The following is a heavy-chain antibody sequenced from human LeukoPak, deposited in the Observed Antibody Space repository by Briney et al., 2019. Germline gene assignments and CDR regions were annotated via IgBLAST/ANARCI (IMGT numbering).Heavy chain of an antibody. CDR1: GGTFSSYA. CDR2: IIPIFGTA. CDR3: AGGYCTNGVCYIFDY. Sequence: SVKVSCKASGGTFSSYAISWVRQAPGQGLEWMGGIIPIFGTANYAQKFQGRVTITADKSTSTAYMELSSLRSEDTAVYYCAGGYCTNGVCYIFDYWGQGTLVTVSS. J-gene: IGHJ4*02. V-gene: IGHV1-69*06. D-gene: IGHD2-8*01.